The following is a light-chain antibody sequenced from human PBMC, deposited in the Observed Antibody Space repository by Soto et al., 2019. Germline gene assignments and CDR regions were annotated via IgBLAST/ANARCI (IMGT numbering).Light chain of an antibody. CDR3: QQTHYSPWT. Sequence: DIQMTQSPYSLSASVGDRVTITCRASQTISSYLNWYQQRPGKAPNLLIYGASSLQSGVPSRFSGSGSGTDFTLTISSLQLEDFATYYCQQTHYSPWTFGQGTKVEIK. CDR1: QTISSY. J-gene: IGKJ1*01. V-gene: IGKV1-39*01. CDR2: GAS.